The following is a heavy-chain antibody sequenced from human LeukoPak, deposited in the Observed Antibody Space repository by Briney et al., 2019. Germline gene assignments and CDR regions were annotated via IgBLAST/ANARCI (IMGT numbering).Heavy chain of an antibody. Sequence: SETLSLTCTVSGGSISSSSYYWGWIRQPPGKGLEWIGSIYYSGSTYYNPSLKSRVTISVDTSKIQFSLKLSSVTATDTAMYYCARTALGSNYFDYWGQGTLVTVSS. CDR2: IYYSGST. D-gene: IGHD7-27*01. V-gene: IGHV4-39*01. CDR3: ARTALGSNYFDY. CDR1: GGSISSSSYY. J-gene: IGHJ4*02.